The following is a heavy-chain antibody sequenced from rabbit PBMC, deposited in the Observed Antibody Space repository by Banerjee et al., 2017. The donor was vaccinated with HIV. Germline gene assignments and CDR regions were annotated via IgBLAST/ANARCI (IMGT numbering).Heavy chain of an antibody. CDR2: IDIGDGKT. V-gene: IGHV1S45*01. D-gene: IGHD6-1*01. CDR3: ARGNSNGYTGYFNL. CDR1: GFSFNSGLP. Sequence: EQLEESGGGLVKPGASLTLTCNASGFSFNSGLPMCWVRQAPGKGLEWIACIDIGDGKTYYANWAEGRFTISKTSSTTVTLQMTSLTAADTATYFCARGNSNGYTGYFNLWGPGTLVTVS. J-gene: IGHJ4*01.